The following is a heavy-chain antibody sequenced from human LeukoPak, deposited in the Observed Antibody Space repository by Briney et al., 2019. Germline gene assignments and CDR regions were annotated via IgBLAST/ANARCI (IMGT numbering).Heavy chain of an antibody. CDR1: GFTFSDYY. CDR3: ARDLAYYDSSGYYQTYYFDY. V-gene: IGHV3-11*01. CDR2: ISSSGSTI. D-gene: IGHD3-22*01. J-gene: IGHJ4*02. Sequence: GGSLRLSCAASGFTFSDYYMSWIRQAPGKGLEWVSYISSSGSTIYYADSVKGRFTISRDNAKNSLYLQMNSLRAEDTAVYYCARDLAYYDSSGYYQTYYFDYWGQGTLVTVSS.